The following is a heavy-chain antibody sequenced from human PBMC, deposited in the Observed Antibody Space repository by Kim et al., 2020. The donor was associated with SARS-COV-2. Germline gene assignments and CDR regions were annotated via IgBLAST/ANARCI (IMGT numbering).Heavy chain of an antibody. V-gene: IGHV3-9*01. D-gene: IGHD6-19*01. Sequence: GGSLRLSCTTSGFTFDDYVMHWVRQAPGRGLEWLSGISWNSRTIDYADSVKGRFSISRDNAKNSLFLQMDSLGPEDTALYFCARAQWLGGGYFFDYWGQG. CDR3: ARAQWLGGGYFFDY. CDR1: GFTFDDYV. J-gene: IGHJ4*02. CDR2: ISWNSRTI.